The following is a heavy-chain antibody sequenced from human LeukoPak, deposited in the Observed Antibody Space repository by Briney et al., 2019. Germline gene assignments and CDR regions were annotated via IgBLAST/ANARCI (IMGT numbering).Heavy chain of an antibody. CDR1: GFTFRTYW. V-gene: IGHV3-7*01. CDR3: ARDGHGDGILTGYSYFGMDV. CDR2: INSGGSAK. Sequence: GGSLRLFCAASGFTFRTYWMAWVRQAPGKGLEWVANINSGGSAKYYVDSVKGRFTISRDDAKTSLYLQMDSLRAEDTAVYSCARDGHGDGILTGYSYFGMDVWGQGTTVTASS. D-gene: IGHD3-9*01. J-gene: IGHJ6*02.